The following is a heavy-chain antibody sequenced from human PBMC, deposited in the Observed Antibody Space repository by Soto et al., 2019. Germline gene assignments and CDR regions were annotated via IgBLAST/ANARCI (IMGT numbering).Heavy chain of an antibody. D-gene: IGHD3-16*01. Sequence: SETLSLTCTVSGGSISRGGYYWSWIRQHPGKGLEWIGYIYYSGSTYYNPSLKSRVTISVDTSKNQFSLKLSSVTAADTAVYYCAREPGEDFDYWGQGTLVTVS. CDR3: AREPGEDFDY. V-gene: IGHV4-31*03. CDR2: IYYSGST. J-gene: IGHJ4*02. CDR1: GGSISRGGYY.